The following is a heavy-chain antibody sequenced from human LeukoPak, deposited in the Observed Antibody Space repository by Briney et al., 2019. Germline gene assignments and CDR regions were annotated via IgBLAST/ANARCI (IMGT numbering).Heavy chain of an antibody. CDR3: ARDGDYDSLLFRRAYAFDI. Sequence: GGSLRLSCAASGFTFSSYSMNWVRQAPGKGLEWVSSISTTSNYIYYADSVKGRFTISRDNAKNSLYLQMSSLRAEDTALYYCARDGDYDSLLFRRAYAFDIWGQGTMVTVSS. V-gene: IGHV3-21*01. CDR1: GFTFSSYS. CDR2: ISTTSNYI. D-gene: IGHD4-17*01. J-gene: IGHJ3*02.